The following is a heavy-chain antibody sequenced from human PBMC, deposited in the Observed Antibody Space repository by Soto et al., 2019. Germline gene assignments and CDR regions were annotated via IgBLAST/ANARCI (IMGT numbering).Heavy chain of an antibody. V-gene: IGHV3-7*05. Sequence: PGGSLRLSCAASGFTFSSYWMSWVRQAPGKGLEWVANIKQDGSEKYYVDSVKGRFTISRDNAKNSLYLQMNSLRAEDMAVYYCARVALGPAATLEDYFDYWGQGTLVTVSS. J-gene: IGHJ4*02. CDR3: ARVALGPAATLEDYFDY. CDR2: IKQDGSEK. D-gene: IGHD2-2*01. CDR1: GFTFSSYW.